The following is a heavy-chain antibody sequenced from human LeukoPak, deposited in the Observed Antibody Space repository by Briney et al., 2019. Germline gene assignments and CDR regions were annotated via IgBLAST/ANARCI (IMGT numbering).Heavy chain of an antibody. D-gene: IGHD6-19*01. Sequence: GGSLGLSCAASGFTFSSYQMTWVRQAPGKGLEWVSYISSSGSTIYYADSVKGRFTISRHNSKNTLYLQMNSLRAEDTAVYYCARSSSSGWYDYWGQGTLVTVSS. CDR3: ARSSSSGWYDY. CDR1: GFTFSSYQ. V-gene: IGHV3-48*03. CDR2: ISSSGSTI. J-gene: IGHJ4*02.